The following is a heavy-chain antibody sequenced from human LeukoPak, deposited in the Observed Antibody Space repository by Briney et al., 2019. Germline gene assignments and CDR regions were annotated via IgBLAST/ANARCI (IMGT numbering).Heavy chain of an antibody. Sequence: PGGSLRLSCAVSGFSVTNNYMSWVRQPPGKGLEWIGEVNLQGSTNYNPSLKSRVAISVDKSENHISLKLTSVTAADTAVYYCARRLGGTSTGFDYWGQGTLVTVSS. CDR1: GFSVTNNY. CDR2: VNLQGST. J-gene: IGHJ4*02. CDR3: ARRLGGTSTGFDY. D-gene: IGHD2-2*01. V-gene: IGHV4-4*02.